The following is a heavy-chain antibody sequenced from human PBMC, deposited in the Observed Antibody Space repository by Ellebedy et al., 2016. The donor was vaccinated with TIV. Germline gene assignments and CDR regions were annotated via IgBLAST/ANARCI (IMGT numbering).Heavy chain of an antibody. V-gene: IGHV3-48*02. CDR2: ISSSTTI. CDR1: GFTFSSYS. J-gene: IGHJ2*01. CDR3: ARARYDFWSGYYSRNWYFDL. Sequence: GESLKISCAASGFTFSSYSMNWVRQAPGKGLEWVSYISSSTTINYADSVKGRFTISRDNAKNSLYLQMNSLRDEDTAVYYCARARYDFWSGYYSRNWYFDLWGRGTLVTVSS. D-gene: IGHD3-3*01.